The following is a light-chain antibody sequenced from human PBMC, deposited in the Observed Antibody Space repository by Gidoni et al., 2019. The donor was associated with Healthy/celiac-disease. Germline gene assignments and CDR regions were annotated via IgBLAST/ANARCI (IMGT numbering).Light chain of an antibody. CDR1: SLRSYY. CDR3: NSRDSSGNHLV. CDR2: GKN. J-gene: IGLJ2*01. V-gene: IGLV3-19*01. Sequence: SSELTQDPAVSVALGQTVRITCQGDSLRSYYASWYQQKQGQAPVLVIYGKNNRPSGIPDRFSGASSGNTASLTITGAQAEEEADYYCNSRDSSGNHLVVGGGTKLTVL.